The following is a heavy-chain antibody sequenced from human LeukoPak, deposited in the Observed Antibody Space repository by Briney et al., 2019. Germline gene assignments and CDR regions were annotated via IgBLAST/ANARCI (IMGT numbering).Heavy chain of an antibody. V-gene: IGHV3-23*01. J-gene: IGHJ4*02. Sequence: PGGSLRLSCAASGFTFSSYAMSWVRQAPGKGLEWVSAISGSGGSTYYADSVKGRFTISRDNSKNTLYLQMNSLRAEDTAAYYCAKDYIAAIGYSSSWYDSYWGQGTLVTVSS. CDR3: AKDYIAAIGYSSSWYDSY. CDR2: ISGSGGST. D-gene: IGHD6-13*01. CDR1: GFTFSSYA.